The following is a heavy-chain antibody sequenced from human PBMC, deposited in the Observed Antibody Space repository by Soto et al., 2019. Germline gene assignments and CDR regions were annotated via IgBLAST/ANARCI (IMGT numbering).Heavy chain of an antibody. Sequence: QVQLQQWGAGLLKPSETLSLTCAVYGGSFSGYYWSWIRQPPGKGLEWIGEINHRGSTNYNPSLKWRVTISVDTSKNQFSLKLNSGTAADTAVYYCARGSRVKIPAASGRDYYYHGLDVWGQGTAVTVSS. V-gene: IGHV4-34*01. CDR3: ARGSRVKIPAASGRDYYYHGLDV. CDR2: INHRGST. CDR1: GGSFSGYY. D-gene: IGHD6-25*01. J-gene: IGHJ6*02.